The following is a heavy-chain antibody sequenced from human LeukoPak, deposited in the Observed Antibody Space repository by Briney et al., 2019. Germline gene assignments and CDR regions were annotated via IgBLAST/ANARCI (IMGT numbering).Heavy chain of an antibody. D-gene: IGHD1-26*01. CDR2: IKQDGSEK. CDR1: GFTSSSYW. Sequence: GGSLRLSCAVSGFTSSSYWMSWVRQAPGKGLEWVANIKQDGSEKHYVDSLKGRFTISRDNAKNSLYLQMNSLRAEDTAVYYCARDGSYQGRGFDYWGLGTLVTVSS. V-gene: IGHV3-7*01. J-gene: IGHJ4*02. CDR3: ARDGSYQGRGFDY.